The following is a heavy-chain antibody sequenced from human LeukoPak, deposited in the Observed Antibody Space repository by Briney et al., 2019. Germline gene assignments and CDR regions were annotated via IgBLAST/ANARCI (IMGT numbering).Heavy chain of an antibody. CDR1: GFTFSSYG. Sequence: GRSLRLSCAASGFTFSSYGMHWVRQAPGKGLEWVAVISYDGSNKYYADSVKGRFTISRDNSKNTLYLQMNSLRAEDTAVYYCAKGTTIFGVVTYDYWGQGTLVTASS. D-gene: IGHD3-3*01. CDR2: ISYDGSNK. J-gene: IGHJ4*02. CDR3: AKGTTIFGVVTYDY. V-gene: IGHV3-30*18.